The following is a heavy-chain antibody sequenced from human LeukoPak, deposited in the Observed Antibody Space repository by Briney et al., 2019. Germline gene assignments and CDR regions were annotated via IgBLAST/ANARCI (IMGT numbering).Heavy chain of an antibody. CDR2: IYNSGSST. J-gene: IGHJ4*02. D-gene: IGHD3-10*01. Sequence: SETLSLTCTVSGGSISIYYWNWIRQPPGRGLEWIGYIYNSGSSTIFNPSLKSRVTISVDTSKNQFSLRLSSVTAADTAVYFCVRDRELTYWGQGTLVTVSS. CDR3: VRDRELTY. CDR1: GGSISIYY. V-gene: IGHV4-59*01.